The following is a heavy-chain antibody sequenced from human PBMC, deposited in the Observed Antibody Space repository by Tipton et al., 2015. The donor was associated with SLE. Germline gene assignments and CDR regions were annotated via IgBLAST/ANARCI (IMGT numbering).Heavy chain of an antibody. CDR1: GVSISSGGYS. CDR3: ARDHLPGGYYYYMDV. V-gene: IGHV4-39*07. Sequence: TLSLTCTVSGVSISSGGYSWGWIRQPPGKGLEWIGNIHHSGRTYYNPSLISRPTMSVDTSNNQLSLKLSSVTAADTAVYYCARDHLPGGYYYYMDVWGKGTTVTVSS. D-gene: IGHD3-10*01. CDR2: IHHSGRT. J-gene: IGHJ6*03.